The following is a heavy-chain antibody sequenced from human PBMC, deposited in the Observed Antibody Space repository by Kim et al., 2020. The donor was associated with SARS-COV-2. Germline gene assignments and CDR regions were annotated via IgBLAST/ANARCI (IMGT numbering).Heavy chain of an antibody. CDR3: ARDRAASGSTRGPFDY. D-gene: IGHD1-26*01. Sequence: GGSLRLSCAASGFTFSSYGMHWVRQAPGKGLEWVAVISYDGSNNYYADSVKGRFTISRDNSINTLYLQMNCLRAEDTAVYSCARDRAASGSTRGPFDYWGQGSLVIVSS. J-gene: IGHJ4*02. CDR1: GFTFSSYG. V-gene: IGHV3-33*05. CDR2: ISYDGSNN.